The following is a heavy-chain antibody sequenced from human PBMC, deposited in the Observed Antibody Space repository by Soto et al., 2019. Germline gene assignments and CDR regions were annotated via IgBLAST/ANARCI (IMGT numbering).Heavy chain of an antibody. Sequence: QVQLQQWGAGLLKPSETLSLTCGVYGGPFNGFYWSWVRQPPGKGLEWIGSIYYSGSTYYNPSLKNRITISVDTSKNRFSLKLTSVTAADTAVYYCARVICTSITCYFPGWFDPWGRGTLVTVSS. CDR1: GGPFNGFY. CDR3: ARVICTSITCYFPGWFDP. CDR2: IYYSGST. V-gene: IGHV4-34*01. D-gene: IGHD2-2*01. J-gene: IGHJ5*02.